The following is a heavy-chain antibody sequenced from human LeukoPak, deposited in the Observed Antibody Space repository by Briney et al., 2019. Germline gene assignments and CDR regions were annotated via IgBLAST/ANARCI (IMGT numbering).Heavy chain of an antibody. V-gene: IGHV1-18*04. J-gene: IGHJ6*04. CDR3: ARVGLAEYYGSGEYGMDV. D-gene: IGHD3-10*01. CDR1: GYTFTSYG. Sequence: ASVKVSCKASGYTFTSYGISWVRQAPGQGLEWMGWIGAYNGNTNYAQKLQGRVTITTDTSTSTAYMELRSLRSDDTAVYYCARVGLAEYYGSGEYGMDVWGKGTTVTVSS. CDR2: IGAYNGNT.